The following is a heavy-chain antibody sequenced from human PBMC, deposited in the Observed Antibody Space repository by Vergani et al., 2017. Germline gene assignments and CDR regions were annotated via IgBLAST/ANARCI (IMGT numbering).Heavy chain of an antibody. V-gene: IGHV3-23*04. J-gene: IGHJ4*02. Sequence: EVQLVESGGGLVQPGGSLRLSCSASGFTFSSYAMHWVRQAPGKGLEWVSAISGRGGSTYDAHSVKGRFSISRANSMNPVYLLRNSVRAEDTAAYYCARRRDGYNYFFDYWGEGTLVTVSS. D-gene: IGHD5-24*01. CDR3: ARRRDGYNYFFDY. CDR1: GFTFSSYA. CDR2: ISGRGGST.